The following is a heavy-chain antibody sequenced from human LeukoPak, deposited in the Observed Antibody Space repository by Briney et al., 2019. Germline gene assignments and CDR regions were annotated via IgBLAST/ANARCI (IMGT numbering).Heavy chain of an antibody. CDR1: GGSISSGSYY. D-gene: IGHD3-16*01. V-gene: IGHV4-61*02. J-gene: IGHJ3*02. CDR2: IYTSGST. CDR3: ARERVLTFGGVSSLSAFDI. Sequence: SQTLSLTCTVSGGSISSGSYYWSWIRQPAGKGLEWIGRIYTSGSTNYNPSLKSRVTISVDTSKNQFSLKLSSVTAADTAVYYCARERVLTFGGVSSLSAFDIWGQGTMVTVSS.